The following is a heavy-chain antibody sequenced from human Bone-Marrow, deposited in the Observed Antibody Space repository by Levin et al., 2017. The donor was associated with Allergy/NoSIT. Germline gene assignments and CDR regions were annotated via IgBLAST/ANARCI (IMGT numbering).Heavy chain of an antibody. CDR1: GYSISSGYY. D-gene: IGHD2-2*01. V-gene: IGHV4-38-2*01. CDR2: IYHSGST. Sequence: SETLSLTCAVSGYSISSGYYWGWIRQPPGKGLEWIGSIYHSGSTYYNPSLKSRVTISVDTSKNQFSLKLSSVTAADTAVYYCASPGPYCSSTSCYVEYFQHWGQGTLVTVSS. CDR3: ASPGPYCSSTSCYVEYFQH. J-gene: IGHJ1*01.